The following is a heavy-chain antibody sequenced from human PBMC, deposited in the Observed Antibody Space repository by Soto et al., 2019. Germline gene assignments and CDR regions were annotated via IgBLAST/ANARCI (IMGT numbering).Heavy chain of an antibody. CDR3: SYGSSFDY. D-gene: IGHD3-10*01. CDR2: ISHSGRT. V-gene: IGHV4-61*01. J-gene: IGHJ4*02. Sequence: SETLSLTCTVSGASLRSGSYYWSWIRQPPGKGLEWIGYISHSGRTNYDPSLKSRLTMSVDTSQNQFSLQLNSVTAADTAVYYCSYGSSFDYWGQGTLVTVST. CDR1: GASLRSGSYY.